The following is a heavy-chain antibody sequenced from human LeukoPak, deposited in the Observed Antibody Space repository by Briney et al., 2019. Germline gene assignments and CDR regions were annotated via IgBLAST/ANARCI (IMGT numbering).Heavy chain of an antibody. Sequence: PSETLSLTCNVSGGSISSYYWSWIRQPPGKGLEWIGYIYYSGSADYSPSLKSRVTISIDTSKTQFSLKLTSVTAADTAVYYCARLSSGNYYGFVHWGQGAPVTVSS. CDR3: ARLSSGNYYGFVH. J-gene: IGHJ4*02. CDR2: IYYSGSA. V-gene: IGHV4-59*01. CDR1: GGSISSYY. D-gene: IGHD1-26*01.